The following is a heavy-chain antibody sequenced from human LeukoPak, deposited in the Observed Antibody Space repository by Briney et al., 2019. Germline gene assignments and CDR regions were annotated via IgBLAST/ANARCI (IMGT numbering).Heavy chain of an antibody. V-gene: IGHV4-59*01. J-gene: IGHJ6*03. CDR1: GSSMNLYS. Sequence: SETLSLTCSVSGSSMNLYSWNWIRQPPGKGLEWIGYIHYSGSTNYNPSLKSRVTISVDTSKNQFSLKLSSVTAADTAVYYCARASVTYYYYYYMDVWGKGTTVTVSS. CDR3: ARASVTYYYYYYMDV. CDR2: IHYSGST. D-gene: IGHD4-11*01.